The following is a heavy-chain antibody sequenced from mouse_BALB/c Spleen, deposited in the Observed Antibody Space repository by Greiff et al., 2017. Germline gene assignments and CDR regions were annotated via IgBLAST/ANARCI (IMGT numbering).Heavy chain of an antibody. CDR2: INPSNGRT. D-gene: IGHD2-14*01. CDR3: AYRYDDYYAMDY. V-gene: IGHV1S81*02. Sequence: VQLQQPGAELVKPGASVKLSCKASGYTFTSYWMHWVKQRPGQGLEWIGEINPSNGRTNYNEKFKSKATLTVDKSSSTAYMQLSSLTSEDSAVYYCAYRYDDYYAMDYWGQGTSVTVSS. CDR1: GYTFTSYW. J-gene: IGHJ4*01.